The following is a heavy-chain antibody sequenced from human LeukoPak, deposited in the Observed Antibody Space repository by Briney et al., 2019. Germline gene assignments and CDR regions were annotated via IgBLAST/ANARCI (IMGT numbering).Heavy chain of an antibody. CDR1: GYTFTSYG. Sequence: ASVKVSCKASGYTFTSYGISWVRQAPGQGLEWMGWISAYNGNTNYAQKFQGRVTITADESTSTAYMELSSLRSEDTAVYYCARGGFVVAARPDSGLESPTFDYWGQGTLVTVSS. V-gene: IGHV1-18*01. D-gene: IGHD6-6*01. J-gene: IGHJ4*02. CDR3: ARGGFVVAARPDSGLESPTFDY. CDR2: ISAYNGNT.